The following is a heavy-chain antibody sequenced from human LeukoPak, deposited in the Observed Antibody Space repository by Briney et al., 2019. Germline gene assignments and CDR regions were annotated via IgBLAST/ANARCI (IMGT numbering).Heavy chain of an antibody. CDR2: IYYSGST. J-gene: IGHJ3*02. CDR1: GGSFSGYY. CDR3: AREGGTGAFDI. D-gene: IGHD1-14*01. V-gene: IGHV4-59*01. Sequence: PSETLSLTCAVYGGSFSGYYWSWIRQPPGKGLEWIGYIYYSGSTNYNPSLKSRVTISVDTSKNQFSLKLSSVTAADTAVYYCAREGGTGAFDIWGQGTMVTVSS.